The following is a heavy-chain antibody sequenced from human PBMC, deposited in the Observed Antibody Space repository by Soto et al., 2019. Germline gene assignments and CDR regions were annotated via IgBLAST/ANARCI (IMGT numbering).Heavy chain of an antibody. CDR1: GGSVSSGSYY. V-gene: IGHV4-61*01. CDR2: IYYSGST. D-gene: IGHD2-21*02. Sequence: SETLSLTCTVSGGSVSSGSYYWSWIRQPPGKGLEWIGYIYYSGSTNYNPSLKSRVTISVDTSKNQFSLKLSSVTAADTAVYYCARMVVTAILNYYYGMDVWGQGTTVTVS. CDR3: ARMVVTAILNYYYGMDV. J-gene: IGHJ6*02.